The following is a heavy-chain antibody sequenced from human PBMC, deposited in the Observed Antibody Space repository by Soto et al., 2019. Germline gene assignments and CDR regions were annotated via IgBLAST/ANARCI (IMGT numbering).Heavy chain of an antibody. CDR1: GFTFSSYG. Sequence: PGGSLRLSCAASGFTFSSYGMHWVRQAPGKGLEWVAVISYDGSNKYYADSVKGRFTISRDNSKNTLYLQMNSLRAEDTAVYYCAKDDSSGYHIFDYWGQGTLVTVSS. CDR3: AKDDSSGYHIFDY. J-gene: IGHJ4*02. V-gene: IGHV3-30*18. CDR2: ISYDGSNK. D-gene: IGHD3-22*01.